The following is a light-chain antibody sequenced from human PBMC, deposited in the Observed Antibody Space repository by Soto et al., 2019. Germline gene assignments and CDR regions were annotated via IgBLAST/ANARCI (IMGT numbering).Light chain of an antibody. J-gene: IGLJ2*01. V-gene: IGLV2-23*02. CDR3: CSYAGSVTVLV. CDR2: EVN. Sequence: QSALTQPASVSGSPGQSITISCSGTSGDVGSYNLVSWYQHHPGKAPKLMLYEVNKRPSGVSNRFSGSKSGNTASLTISGLQGEDEADYFCCSYAGSVTVLVFGGGTKLTVL. CDR1: SGDVGSYNL.